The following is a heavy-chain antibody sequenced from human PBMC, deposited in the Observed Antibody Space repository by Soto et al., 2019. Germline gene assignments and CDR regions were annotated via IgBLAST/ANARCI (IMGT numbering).Heavy chain of an antibody. CDR1: GGTFSSYR. CDR3: ARDSGAKLSSS. CDR2: IVPTYRTA. V-gene: IGHV1-69*13. Sequence: SVKVSCKASGGTFSSYRINWVRQAPGQGLEWVGGIVPTYRTADHAQKFQGRVTITADESARTAYLEVRSLKSQDTAVYYCARDSGAKLSSSWGQGTLVTVSS. D-gene: IGHD6-13*01. J-gene: IGHJ4*02.